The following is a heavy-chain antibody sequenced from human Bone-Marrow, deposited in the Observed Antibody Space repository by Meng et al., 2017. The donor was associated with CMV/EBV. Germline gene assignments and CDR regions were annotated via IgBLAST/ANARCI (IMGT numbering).Heavy chain of an antibody. CDR3: ARTAYCGGDCYAVKL. D-gene: IGHD2-21*01. CDR2: INHSGST. J-gene: IGHJ3*01. V-gene: IGHV4-34*01. CDR1: GGSFSGYY. Sequence: SETLSLTCAVYGGSFSGYYWSWIRQPPGKGLEWIGEINHSGSTNYNPSLKSRVTISVDTSKNQFSLKLSSVTAADTAVYYCARTAYCGGDCYAVKLWDQGTMVTFSS.